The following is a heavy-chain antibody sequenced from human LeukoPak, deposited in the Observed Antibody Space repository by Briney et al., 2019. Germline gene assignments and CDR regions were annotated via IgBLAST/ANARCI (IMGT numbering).Heavy chain of an antibody. Sequence: SVTVSCTASGYTLTGYYMHWVRQAPGQGFEWMGGVTPIFGTANFAQRFQGRVSITADESTSTAFMELSSLRFEDTAVYYCAREWGLESSGFYYAYWGQGTLVTVSS. D-gene: IGHD3-22*01. J-gene: IGHJ4*02. CDR2: VTPIFGTA. CDR1: GYTLTGYY. V-gene: IGHV1-69*13. CDR3: AREWGLESSGFYYAY.